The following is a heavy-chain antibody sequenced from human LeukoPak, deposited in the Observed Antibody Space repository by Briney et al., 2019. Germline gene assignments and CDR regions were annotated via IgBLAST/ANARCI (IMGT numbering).Heavy chain of an antibody. CDR3: AGGVFEVVSYYYYYYGMDV. J-gene: IGHJ6*02. CDR1: GFTFSSYA. V-gene: IGHV3-23*01. Sequence: GGSLRLSCAASGFTFSSYAMSWVRQAPGTGLEWVSAISGSGGSTYYADSVKGRFTISRDNSKNTLYLQMNSLRAEDTAVYYCAGGVFEVVSYYYYYYGMDVWGQGTTVTVSS. D-gene: IGHD2-21*01. CDR2: ISGSGGST.